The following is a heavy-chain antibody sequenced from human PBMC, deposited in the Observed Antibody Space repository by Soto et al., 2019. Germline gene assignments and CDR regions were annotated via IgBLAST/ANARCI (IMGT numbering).Heavy chain of an antibody. CDR3: AKYGSGSAGFDY. CDR1: GGSISSYY. D-gene: IGHD3-10*01. CDR2: IYYSGST. V-gene: IGHV4-59*01. J-gene: IGHJ4*02. Sequence: TLSLTCTVSGGSISSYYWSWIRQPPGKRLEWIGYIYYSGSTNYNPSLKSRVTISVDTSKNQFSLKLSSVTAADTAVYYCAKYGSGSAGFDYWGQGTLVTVSS.